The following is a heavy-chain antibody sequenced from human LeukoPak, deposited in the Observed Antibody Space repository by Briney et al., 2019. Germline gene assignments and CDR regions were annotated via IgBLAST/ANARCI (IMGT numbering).Heavy chain of an antibody. Sequence: GGSLRLSCAASGFTVSSNYMSWVRQAPGKGLEWVSVIYSGGSTYYADSVKGRFTISRDNSKNTLYLQVNSLRAEDTAVYYCARPNYDSSGCPPEVIDYWGQGTLVTVSS. CDR3: ARPNYDSSGCPPEVIDY. CDR2: IYSGGST. J-gene: IGHJ4*02. D-gene: IGHD3-22*01. V-gene: IGHV3-66*04. CDR1: GFTVSSNY.